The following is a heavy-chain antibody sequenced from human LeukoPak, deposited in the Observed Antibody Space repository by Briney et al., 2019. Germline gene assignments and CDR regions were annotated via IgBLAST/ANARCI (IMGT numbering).Heavy chain of an antibody. CDR2: IYYSGST. J-gene: IGHJ4*02. Sequence: SETLSLTCTVSGGSISSGGYYWSWIRQHPGKGLEWIGYIYYSGSTYYNPSLKSRVTISVGTSKNQFSLKLSSVTAADTAVYYCARGVTVAGTFYFDYWGQGTLVTVSS. D-gene: IGHD6-19*01. CDR1: GGSISSGGYY. V-gene: IGHV4-31*03. CDR3: ARGVTVAGTFYFDY.